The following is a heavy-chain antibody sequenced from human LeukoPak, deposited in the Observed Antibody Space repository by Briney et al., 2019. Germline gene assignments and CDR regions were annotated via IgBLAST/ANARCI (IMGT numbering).Heavy chain of an antibody. D-gene: IGHD1-26*01. CDR2: INSDGSST. CDR1: GFTFSSYW. Sequence: GGSLRLSCAASGFTFSSYWMHWVRQAPGKGLVWVSRINSDGSSTSYADSVRGRFSISRDNSKNTLYLQMNSLRAEDTAVYYCARNSGSYYSSHLWYYYYYMDVWGKGTTVTVSS. V-gene: IGHV3-74*01. J-gene: IGHJ6*03. CDR3: ARNSGSYYSSHLWYYYYYMDV.